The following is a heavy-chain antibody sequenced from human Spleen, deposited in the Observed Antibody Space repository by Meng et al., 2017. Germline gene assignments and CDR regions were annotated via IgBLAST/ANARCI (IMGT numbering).Heavy chain of an antibody. D-gene: IGHD6-13*01. J-gene: IGHJ4*02. V-gene: IGHV1-8*01. CDR1: GYTFTSSD. Sequence: ASVKVSCKASGYTFTSSDINWVRQATGQGLEWMGWMNPNSGNTGYAQKFQGRVTMTRDTSISTAYMELSSLRSEDTAVYYCARGRGTGYSSSGYGVDYWGQGTLVTVSS. CDR3: ARGRGTGYSSSGYGVDY. CDR2: MNPNSGNT.